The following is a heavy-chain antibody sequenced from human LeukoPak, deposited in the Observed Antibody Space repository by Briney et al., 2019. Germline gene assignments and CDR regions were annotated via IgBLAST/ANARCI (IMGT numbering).Heavy chain of an antibody. V-gene: IGHV3-23*01. CDR3: AKNSGDYNYYYYYMDV. Sequence: PGGSLRLSCAASGFTFSSYAMRWVRQAPGKGLEWVSAISGSGGSTYYADSVKGRFTISRDNSKNTLYLQMNSLRAEDTAVYYCAKNSGDYNYYYYYMDVWGKGTTVTVSS. J-gene: IGHJ6*03. CDR1: GFTFSSYA. D-gene: IGHD4-17*01. CDR2: ISGSGGST.